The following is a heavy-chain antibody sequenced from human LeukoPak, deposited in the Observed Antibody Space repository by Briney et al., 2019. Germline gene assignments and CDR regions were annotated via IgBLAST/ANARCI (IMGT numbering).Heavy chain of an antibody. V-gene: IGHV1-2*02. CDR1: GYTFTGYY. D-gene: IGHD3-10*01. CDR3: ARLYGSGYLDNWFDP. CDR2: INPNSGGT. Sequence: GASVKVSCKASGYTFTGYYMHWVRQAPGQGLEWMGWINPNSGGTNYAQKFQGRVTMTRDTSISTAYMELSRLRSDDTAVYYCARLYGSGYLDNWFDPWGQGTLVTVSS. J-gene: IGHJ5*02.